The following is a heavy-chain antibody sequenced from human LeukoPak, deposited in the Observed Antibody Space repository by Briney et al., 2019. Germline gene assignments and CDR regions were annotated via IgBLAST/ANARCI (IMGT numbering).Heavy chain of an antibody. CDR1: GGSISSSSYY. CDR3: ARTAKSKVLDY. CDR2: IYYSGST. V-gene: IGHV4-39*01. J-gene: IGHJ4*02. Sequence: SETLSLTCTVSGGSISSSSYYWGWIRQLPGKGLGWIGSIYYSGSTYYNPSLKSRVTISVDTSKNQFSLKLSSVTAADTAVYYCARTAKSKVLDYWGQGTLVTVSS. D-gene: IGHD4-11*01.